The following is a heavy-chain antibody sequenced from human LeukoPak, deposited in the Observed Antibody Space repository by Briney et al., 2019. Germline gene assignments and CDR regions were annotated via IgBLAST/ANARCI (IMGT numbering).Heavy chain of an antibody. CDR2: IYSGGST. CDR3: AKGSYCSGGSCFFDY. J-gene: IGHJ4*02. CDR1: GFTVSSNY. D-gene: IGHD2-15*01. V-gene: IGHV3-53*01. Sequence: PGGSLRLSCAASGFTVSSNYMSWVRQAPGKGLEWVSVIYSGGSTYYADSVKGRFTISRDNSKNTLYLQMNSLRAEDTAVYYCAKGSYCSGGSCFFDYWGQGTLVSVSS.